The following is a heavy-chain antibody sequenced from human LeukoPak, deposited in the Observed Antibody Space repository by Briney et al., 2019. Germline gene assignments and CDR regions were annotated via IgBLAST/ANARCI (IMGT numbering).Heavy chain of an antibody. CDR3: ARGHGAAGRTPFDY. J-gene: IGHJ4*02. Sequence: PGGSLRLSCAASGFTFDDYGMSWVRQAPGKGLEWVSGINWNGGSTGYADSVKGRFTISRDNAKNSLYLQMNSLRAEDTALYYCARGHGAAGRTPFDYWGQGTLVTVSS. CDR2: INWNGGST. CDR1: GFTFDDYG. V-gene: IGHV3-20*04. D-gene: IGHD6-13*01.